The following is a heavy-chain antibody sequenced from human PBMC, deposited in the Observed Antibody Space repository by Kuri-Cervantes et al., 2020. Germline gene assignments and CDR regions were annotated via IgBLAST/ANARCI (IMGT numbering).Heavy chain of an antibody. Sequence: SVKVSCRASGFTFTSSAVQWVRQARGQRLEWIGWIVVGSGNTNYAQKFQERVTMTRNTSISTAYMELSSLRSEDTAVYYCARAPGKYCSGGSCYSDWFDPWGQGTLVTVSS. J-gene: IGHJ5*02. CDR2: IVVGSGNT. CDR1: GFTFTSSA. V-gene: IGHV1-58*01. CDR3: ARAPGKYCSGGSCYSDWFDP. D-gene: IGHD2-15*01.